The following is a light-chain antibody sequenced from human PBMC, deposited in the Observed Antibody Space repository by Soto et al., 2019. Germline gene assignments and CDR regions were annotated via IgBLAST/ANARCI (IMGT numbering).Light chain of an antibody. CDR3: QQYGSSPRT. V-gene: IGKV3-20*01. Sequence: EIVLTQSPGTLSLSPGERATLSCRASQSVSNNYLAWYQQKPGQAPRLLIYDASSRATGIPDRFSGSGSGTDFTLTISRLEPEDFAMYYCQQYGSSPRTFGQGTKVDIK. CDR2: DAS. J-gene: IGKJ1*01. CDR1: QSVSNNY.